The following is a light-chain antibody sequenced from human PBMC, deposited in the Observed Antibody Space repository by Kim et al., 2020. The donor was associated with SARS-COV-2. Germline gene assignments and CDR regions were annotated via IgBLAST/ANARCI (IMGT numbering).Light chain of an antibody. V-gene: IGKV1-17*01. CDR1: QGSRSD. Sequence: ASLGDRVTITCRASQGSRSDLGWYQQKPGRAPTRLIYGASTLESGVPSRFSGSGSGTEFTLTISSLQPEDFATYYCLQHNAYPRTFGQGTKVEIK. CDR2: GAS. J-gene: IGKJ1*01. CDR3: LQHNAYPRT.